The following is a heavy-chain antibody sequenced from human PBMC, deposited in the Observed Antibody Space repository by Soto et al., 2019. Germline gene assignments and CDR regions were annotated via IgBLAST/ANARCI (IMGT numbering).Heavy chain of an antibody. V-gene: IGHV1-69*06. Sequence: QVQLVQSGAEVKKPGSSVKVSCKTSGDTFSSYAISWVRQAPGQGLEWMGGIIPIFGTANYAQKFQGRVTITADKSTSTAYMELSSLRSEDTVVYYCARDFRIAARPGYFDYWGQGTLVTVSS. CDR3: ARDFRIAARPGYFDY. CDR1: GDTFSSYA. D-gene: IGHD6-6*01. J-gene: IGHJ4*02. CDR2: IIPIFGTA.